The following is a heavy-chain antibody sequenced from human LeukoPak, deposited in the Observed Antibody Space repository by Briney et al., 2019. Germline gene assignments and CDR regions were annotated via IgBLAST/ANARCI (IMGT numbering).Heavy chain of an antibody. D-gene: IGHD2-2*01. CDR2: IYYSGST. J-gene: IGHJ2*01. CDR1: GGSISSYY. CDR3: AQGYCSSTSCLNWYFDL. Sequence: SETLSLTCTVSGGSISSYYWGWIRQPPGKGLEWIGSIYYSGSTYYNPSLKSRVTISVDTSKNQFSLKLSSVTAADTAVYYCAQGYCSSTSCLNWYFDLWGRGTLVTVSS. V-gene: IGHV4-39*07.